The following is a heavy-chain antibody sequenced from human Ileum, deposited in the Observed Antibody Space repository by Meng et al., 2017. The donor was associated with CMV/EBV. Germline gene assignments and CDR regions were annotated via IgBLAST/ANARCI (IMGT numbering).Heavy chain of an antibody. V-gene: IGHV3-7*01. Sequence: GESLEISCKGSGFTFSNFWMGWLRQAPGKGLEWVANIKPDGTEKHYVDSVRGRFTISRDNAKNSLYLQMNRLTDDDMAVYFCTKDGEGISVSWGQGTLVTVSS. J-gene: IGHJ5*02. CDR1: GFTFSNFW. D-gene: IGHD2-15*01. CDR3: TKDGEGISVS. CDR2: IKPDGTEK.